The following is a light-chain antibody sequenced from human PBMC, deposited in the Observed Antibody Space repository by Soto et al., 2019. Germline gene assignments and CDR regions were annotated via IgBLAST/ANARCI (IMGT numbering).Light chain of an antibody. J-gene: IGKJ4*01. CDR1: QTISTD. V-gene: IGKV3-15*01. CDR2: GAS. CDR3: QQNNKWPPVT. Sequence: ELVMTQSPATVSVSPGEGVTLSCRASQTISTDLAWYQQKPGQAPRLLIYGASTMATGVPARFSGGGSGTELTLTISSLQSEDFAFYYCQQNNKWPPVTFGGGTKVEIK.